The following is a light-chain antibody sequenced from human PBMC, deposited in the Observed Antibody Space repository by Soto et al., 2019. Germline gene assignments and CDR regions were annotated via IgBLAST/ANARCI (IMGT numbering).Light chain of an antibody. CDR1: QSISSW. V-gene: IGKV1-5*01. J-gene: IGKJ5*01. Sequence: IKMYQSPSTLSATVGDRVTITCRASQSISSWLAWYQQKPGKAPKLLIYDASSLESGVPSRFSGSGSGTGFTLTISSLQPEDFATYYCQQSYSTPITFGQGTRLEI. CDR3: QQSYSTPIT. CDR2: DAS.